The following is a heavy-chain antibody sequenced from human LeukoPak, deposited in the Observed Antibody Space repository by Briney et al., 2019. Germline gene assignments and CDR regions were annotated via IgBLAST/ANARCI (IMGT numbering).Heavy chain of an antibody. CDR3: ARPRSGASSFDY. V-gene: IGHV3-21*01. CDR2: ISSSSSYI. J-gene: IGHJ4*02. CDR1: GFTFSSYS. Sequence: GGSLRLSCAASGFTFSSYSMNWVRQAPGKGLEWVSSISSSSSYIYYADSVKGRLTISRDNAKNSLYLQMNSLRAEDTAVYYCARPRSGASSFDYWGQGTLVTVSS. D-gene: IGHD1-26*01.